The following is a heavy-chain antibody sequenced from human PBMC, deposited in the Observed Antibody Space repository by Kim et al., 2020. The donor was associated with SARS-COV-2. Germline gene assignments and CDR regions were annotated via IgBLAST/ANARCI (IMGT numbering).Heavy chain of an antibody. CDR3: ARDRIAARRYYYGMDV. J-gene: IGHJ6*02. Sequence: SQTLSLTCAISGDSVSSNSAAWNWLRQSPSRGLEWLGRTYYRSKWYNDYAVSVKSRITINPDTSKNQFSLQLNSVTPEDTAVYYCARDRIAARRYYYGMDVWGQGTTVTVSS. D-gene: IGHD6-6*01. V-gene: IGHV6-1*01. CDR1: GDSVSSNSAA. CDR2: TYYRSKWYN.